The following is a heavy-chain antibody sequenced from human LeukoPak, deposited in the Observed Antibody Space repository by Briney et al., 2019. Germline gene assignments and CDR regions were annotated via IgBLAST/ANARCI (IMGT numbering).Heavy chain of an antibody. CDR2: ISYAGSNK. D-gene: IGHD6-13*01. V-gene: IGHV3-30*04. CDR1: GFTFSSYA. Sequence: PGGSLRLSCAASGFTFSSYAMHWVRQAPGKGLEWVAVISYAGSNKYYADSVKGRFTISRDNSKNTLYLQMNSLRAEDTAVYYCARDLQAAAGTSGFDYWGQGTLVTVSS. J-gene: IGHJ4*02. CDR3: ARDLQAAAGTSGFDY.